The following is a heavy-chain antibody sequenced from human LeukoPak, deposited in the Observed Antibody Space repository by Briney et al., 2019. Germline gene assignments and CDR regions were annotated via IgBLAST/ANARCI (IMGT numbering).Heavy chain of an antibody. V-gene: IGHV3-11*01. J-gene: IGHJ4*02. CDR3: AREVGTFDY. CDR2: ISSTGNSI. Sequence: GGSLRLSCVVSGFTFSDYYMNWIRQAPGKGLEWISYISSTGNSIYYADSVKGRFTISRDNAKNSLYLQMNSLRVEDTAVYYCAREVGTFDYWGPGALVTVSS. CDR1: GFTFSDYY. D-gene: IGHD1-26*01.